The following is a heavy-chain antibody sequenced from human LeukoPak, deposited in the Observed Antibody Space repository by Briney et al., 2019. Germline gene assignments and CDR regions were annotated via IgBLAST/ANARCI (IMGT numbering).Heavy chain of an antibody. CDR3: ARGHSSSWYRGVLGYYFDY. D-gene: IGHD6-13*01. Sequence: PSETLSLTCTVSGGSISSYYWSWIRQPPGKGLEWIGYIYYSGSTNYNPSLKSRVTISVDTSKNQFSLKLSSVSAADTAVYYCARGHSSSWYRGVLGYYFDYWGQGTLVTVSS. V-gene: IGHV4-59*01. CDR1: GGSISSYY. CDR2: IYYSGST. J-gene: IGHJ4*02.